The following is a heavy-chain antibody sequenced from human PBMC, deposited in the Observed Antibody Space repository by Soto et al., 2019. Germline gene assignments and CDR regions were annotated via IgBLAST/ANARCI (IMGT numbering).Heavy chain of an antibody. Sequence: ASVKVSCKASGYTFTSYAMHWVRQAPGQRLEWMGWINAGNGNTKYSQKFQGRVTITRDTSASTAYMELSSLRSEDTAVYYCAREGRGIAARPRPGAFDIWGQGTMVTVSS. CDR1: GYTFTSYA. CDR3: AREGRGIAARPRPGAFDI. D-gene: IGHD6-6*01. CDR2: INAGNGNT. V-gene: IGHV1-3*01. J-gene: IGHJ3*02.